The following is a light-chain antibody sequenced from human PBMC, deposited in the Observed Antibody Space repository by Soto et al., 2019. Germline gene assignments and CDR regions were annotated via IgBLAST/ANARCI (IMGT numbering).Light chain of an antibody. V-gene: IGKV3-15*01. J-gene: IGKJ4*01. Sequence: EIVMTQSPATLSVSPGERATLSCRASQSVSSNLAWYQQKPGQAPRLLIYGEFTRATGIPARFSGSGSGTEFTLTISSLQSEDLAIYYGQQYKNWPPLTFGGGTKVESK. CDR1: QSVSSN. CDR2: GEF. CDR3: QQYKNWPPLT.